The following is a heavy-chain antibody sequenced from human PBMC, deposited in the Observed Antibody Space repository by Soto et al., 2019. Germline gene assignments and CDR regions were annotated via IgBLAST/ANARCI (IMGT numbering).Heavy chain of an antibody. CDR3: ASRIAAAGILIDY. CDR2: ISSSGSTI. Sequence: GGSLRLSCAVSGFTFSDYYMSWIRQAPGKGLEWVSYISSSGSTIYYADSVKGRFTISRDNAKNSLYLQMNSLRAEDTAVYYCASRIAAAGILIDYWGQGTLVTVSS. D-gene: IGHD6-13*01. J-gene: IGHJ4*02. V-gene: IGHV3-11*01. CDR1: GFTFSDYY.